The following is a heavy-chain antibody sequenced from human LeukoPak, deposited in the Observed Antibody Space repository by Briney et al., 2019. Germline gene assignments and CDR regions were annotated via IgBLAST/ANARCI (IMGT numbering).Heavy chain of an antibody. Sequence: GGXLRLSCAASGFTFSSYWMSWVRQAPGKGLEWVADIKQDGSEKYYVDSVKGRFTISRDNAKNSLYLQMNSLRAGDTAVYYCARGPRYCSSTSCSRGFDYWGQGTLVTVSS. J-gene: IGHJ4*02. D-gene: IGHD2-2*01. CDR1: GFTFSSYW. V-gene: IGHV3-7*01. CDR3: ARGPRYCSSTSCSRGFDY. CDR2: IKQDGSEK.